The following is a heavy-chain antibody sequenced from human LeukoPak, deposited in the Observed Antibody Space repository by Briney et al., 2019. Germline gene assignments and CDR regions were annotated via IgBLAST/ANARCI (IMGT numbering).Heavy chain of an antibody. V-gene: IGHV3-23*01. J-gene: IGHJ4*02. Sequence: PGGSLRLSCAASEFTFSSFSMNWVRQAPGKGLEWVSAISGSGGSTYYADSVKGRFTISRDNSKNTLYLQMNSLRAEDTAVYYCAKHGGDLDYWGQGTLVTVSS. D-gene: IGHD2-21*01. CDR3: AKHGGDLDY. CDR1: EFTFSSFS. CDR2: ISGSGGST.